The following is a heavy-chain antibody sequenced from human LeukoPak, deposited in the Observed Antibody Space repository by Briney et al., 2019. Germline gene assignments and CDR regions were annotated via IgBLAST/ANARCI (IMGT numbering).Heavy chain of an antibody. CDR1: GFTVSDNY. J-gene: IGHJ4*02. Sequence: GGSLRLSCAASGFTVSDNYMSRVRQAPGKGLEWFSVVYSGDNTYYADSVKGRFTISRDNSKNTLYLQMNSLRAEDTAVYYCARDREPGTSASRFDYWGQGTLVTVSS. CDR2: VYSGDNT. D-gene: IGHD2-8*02. CDR3: ARDREPGTSASRFDY. V-gene: IGHV3-53*01.